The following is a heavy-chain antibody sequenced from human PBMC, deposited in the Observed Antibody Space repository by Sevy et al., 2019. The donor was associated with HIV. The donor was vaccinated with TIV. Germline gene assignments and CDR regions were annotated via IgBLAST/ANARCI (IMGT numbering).Heavy chain of an antibody. V-gene: IGHV1-8*01. CDR2: MNPNSGNT. Sequence: ASVKVSCKASGYTFTSYDINWVRQATGQGLEWMGWMNPNSGNTGYAQKFQGRVTMTRNTSISTAYMELSSLRSEDTAVYYCAIYYYASSGYYPQFDYWGQGTLVTVSS. J-gene: IGHJ4*02. CDR3: AIYYYASSGYYPQFDY. D-gene: IGHD3-22*01. CDR1: GYTFTSYD.